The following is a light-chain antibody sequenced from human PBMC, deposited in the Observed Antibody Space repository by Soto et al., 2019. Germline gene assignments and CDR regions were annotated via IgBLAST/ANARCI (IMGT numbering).Light chain of an antibody. Sequence: QSVLTQPPSASGTPGQRVTPTCSGGGSNIGGNAVNWYQQLPGTAPKLLIYINNQRPSGVPDRFSGSKSGTSASLAISGLQSEDEAHYYCAAWDDGLNGVVFGGGTQLTVL. V-gene: IGLV1-44*01. J-gene: IGLJ7*01. CDR2: INN. CDR1: GSNIGGNA. CDR3: AAWDDGLNGVV.